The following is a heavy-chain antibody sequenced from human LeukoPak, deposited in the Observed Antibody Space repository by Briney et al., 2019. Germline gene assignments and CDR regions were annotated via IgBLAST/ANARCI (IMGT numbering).Heavy chain of an antibody. CDR3: AGTASYFRY. D-gene: IGHD1-26*01. CDR1: GDSVSSNSVT. V-gene: IGHV6-1*01. Sequence: SQTLSLTCAISGDSVSSNSVTWNWIRQSPSRGLEWLGRTYYRSKWYNDYAVSVKSRITIDPDTSKNQFSLQLNSVTPEDTAVYYCAGTASYFRYWDQGTLVTVSS. J-gene: IGHJ4*02. CDR2: TYYRSKWYN.